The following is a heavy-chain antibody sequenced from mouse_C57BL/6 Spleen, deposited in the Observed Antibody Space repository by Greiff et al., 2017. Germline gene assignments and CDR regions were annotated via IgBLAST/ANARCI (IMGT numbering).Heavy chain of an antibody. J-gene: IGHJ2*01. V-gene: IGHV1-47*01. CDR2: FHPYNDDT. CDR3: ARSKSTGYYFDY. D-gene: IGHD4-1*01. CDR1: GYTFTTYP. Sequence: VKLQESGAELVKPGASVKMSCKASGYTFTTYPIEWMKQNHGKSLEWIGNFHPYNDDTKYNEKFKGKATLTVEKSSSTVYLELSRLTSDDSAVYYCARSKSTGYYFDYWGQGTTLTVSA.